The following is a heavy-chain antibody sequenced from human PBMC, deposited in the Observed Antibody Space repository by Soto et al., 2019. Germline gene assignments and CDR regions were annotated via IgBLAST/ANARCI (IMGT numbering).Heavy chain of an antibody. Sequence: QVQLVQSGAEVKKPGASVKVSCKTSGYTFTNFGLSWVRQAPGQGLEWMGWISAYNGNTNYAQNFQGRVTMTTDTSTSTDYMELRSLRSDATAVYYCARGGTPIDSWGQGTLVTVSS. J-gene: IGHJ4*02. V-gene: IGHV1-18*01. CDR1: GYTFTNFG. CDR3: ARGGTPIDS. CDR2: ISAYNGNT. D-gene: IGHD3-16*01.